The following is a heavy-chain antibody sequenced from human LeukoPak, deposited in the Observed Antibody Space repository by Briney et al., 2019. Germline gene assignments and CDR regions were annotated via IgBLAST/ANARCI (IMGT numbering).Heavy chain of an antibody. Sequence: PSETLSLTCTVSGGSISSSSYYWGWIRQPPGKGLEWIGSIYCSGSTYYNPSLKSRVTISVDTSKNQFSLKLSSVTAADTAVYYCARDRGSSWYDDYWGQGTLVAVSS. CDR1: GGSISSSSYY. D-gene: IGHD6-13*01. CDR3: ARDRGSSWYDDY. V-gene: IGHV4-39*07. J-gene: IGHJ4*02. CDR2: IYCSGST.